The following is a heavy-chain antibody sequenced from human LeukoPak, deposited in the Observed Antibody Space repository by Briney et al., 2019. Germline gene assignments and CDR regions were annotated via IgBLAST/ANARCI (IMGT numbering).Heavy chain of an antibody. V-gene: IGHV3-33*08. D-gene: IGHD1-26*01. CDR2: IWYDGSNK. Sequence: PGGSLRLSCAASGFTFSSYAMSWVRQAPGKGLEWVAVIWYDGSNKYYADSVKGRFTISRDNSKNTLYLQMNSLRAEDTAVYYCARNGGSYWDYFDYWGQGTLVTVSS. CDR1: GFTFSSYA. J-gene: IGHJ4*02. CDR3: ARNGGSYWDYFDY.